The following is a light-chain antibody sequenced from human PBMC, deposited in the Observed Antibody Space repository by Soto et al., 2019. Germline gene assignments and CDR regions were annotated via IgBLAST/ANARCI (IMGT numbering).Light chain of an antibody. CDR3: CSYAGRYTYV. J-gene: IGLJ1*01. V-gene: IGLV2-11*01. Sequence: QSVLTQPRSVSGSPGQSVTISCTGASSDVGGYNYVSWCQQHPGKAPKLMIYDVSKRLSGVPDRFSGSKSGNTASLTISGLQTEDEADYYCCSYAGRYTYVFGTGTKLTVL. CDR2: DVS. CDR1: SSDVGGYNY.